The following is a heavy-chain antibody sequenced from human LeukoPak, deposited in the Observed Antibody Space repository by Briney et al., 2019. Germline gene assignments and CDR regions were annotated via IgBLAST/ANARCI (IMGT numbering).Heavy chain of an antibody. CDR1: GFTFSSYA. Sequence: GGSLRLSCAVSGFTFSSYAMSWVRQAPGKGLEWVPAISGSGGSTYYADSVKGRFTISRDNSKNTLYLQMNSLRAEDTAVYYCAKTGFEGGSSWPHFDYWGQGTLVTVSS. J-gene: IGHJ4*02. CDR3: AKTGFEGGSSWPHFDY. CDR2: ISGSGGST. D-gene: IGHD6-13*01. V-gene: IGHV3-23*01.